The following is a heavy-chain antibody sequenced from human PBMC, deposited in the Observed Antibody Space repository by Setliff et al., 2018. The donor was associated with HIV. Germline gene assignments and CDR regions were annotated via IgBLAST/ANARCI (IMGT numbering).Heavy chain of an antibody. CDR1: SNTFINDV. CDR3: ARRATTGDYHHLFDF. D-gene: IGHD4-17*01. V-gene: IGHV1-18*04. J-gene: IGHJ4*02. CDR2: ISVYNGKG. Sequence: ASVKVSCKASSNTFINDVFNWVRQAPGQGLGWMGWISVYNGKGNYAQKFQDRISMTTDTSTSTVYMELRSLVSDDTAVYYCARRATTGDYHHLFDFWGQGTLVTVSS.